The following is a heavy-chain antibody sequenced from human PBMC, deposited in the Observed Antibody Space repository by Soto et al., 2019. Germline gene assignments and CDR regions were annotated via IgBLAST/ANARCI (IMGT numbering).Heavy chain of an antibody. J-gene: IGHJ5*02. CDR3: AHRTYYYDSSGYDWFDP. CDR2: IYWDDDK. V-gene: IGHV2-5*02. Sequence: GSGPTLVNPTQTLTLTCTFSGFSLSTSGVGVGWIRQPPGKALEWLALIYWDDDKRYSPSLKSRLTITKDTSKNQVVLTMTNMDPVDTATYYCAHRTYYYDSSGYDWFDPWGQGTLVTVSS. CDR1: GFSLSTSGVG. D-gene: IGHD3-22*01.